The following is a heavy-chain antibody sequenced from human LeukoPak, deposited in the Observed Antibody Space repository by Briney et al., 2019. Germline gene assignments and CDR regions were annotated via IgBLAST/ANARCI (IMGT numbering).Heavy chain of an antibody. CDR2: IRYDGTNK. CDR3: ANPGTAKYCRSGTCYR. D-gene: IGHD2-15*01. Sequence: GGSLRLSCAASGFSFSSYGIHWVRQAPGKGLEWVAYIRYDGTNKYYADSVKGRFTISRDNSKNTLYLQMNSLRAEDTAVYYCANPGTAKYCRSGTCYRWGQGTLVTVSS. J-gene: IGHJ5*02. CDR1: GFSFSSYG. V-gene: IGHV3-30*02.